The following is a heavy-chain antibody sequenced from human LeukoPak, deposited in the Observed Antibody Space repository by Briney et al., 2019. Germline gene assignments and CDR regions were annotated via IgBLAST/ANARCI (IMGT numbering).Heavy chain of an antibody. J-gene: IGHJ4*02. CDR1: GGSISSSSYY. CDR2: IYYSGST. CDR3: AREERDPFTIDY. Sequence: PSETLSLTCTVSGGSISSSSYYWSWIRQPPGKGLEWIGYIYYSGSTNYNPSLKSRVTISVDTSKNQFSLKLSSVTAADTAVYYCAREERDPFTIDYWGQGTLVTVSS. V-gene: IGHV4-61*01.